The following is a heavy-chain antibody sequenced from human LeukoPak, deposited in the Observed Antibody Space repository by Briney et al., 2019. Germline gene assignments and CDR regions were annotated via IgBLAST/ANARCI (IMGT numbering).Heavy chain of an antibody. D-gene: IGHD6-19*01. CDR2: INPNSGGT. V-gene: IGHV1-2*02. J-gene: IGHJ4*02. CDR3: ARGYSSGWYCVFNY. CDR1: GYTFTGYY. Sequence: ASVKVSCKASGYTFTGYYVHWVRQAPGQGLEWMGWINPNSGGTNYAQKFQGRVTMTRDTSISTAYMELSRLRSDDTAVYYCARGYSSGWYCVFNYWGQGTLVTVSS.